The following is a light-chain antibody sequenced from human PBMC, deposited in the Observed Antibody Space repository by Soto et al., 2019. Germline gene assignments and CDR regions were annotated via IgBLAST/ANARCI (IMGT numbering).Light chain of an antibody. CDR3: LQHNSYPSIT. Sequence: DIQMTQSPSSLSASVGDRVTITCRASQSISSYLNWYQHKPGKAXKLLIYAASSLQSGVPSRFSGSGSGTEFTLTISSLQTEDFATYYCLQHNSYPSITFGQGTRLEIK. CDR1: QSISSY. J-gene: IGKJ5*01. CDR2: AAS. V-gene: IGKV1-17*01.